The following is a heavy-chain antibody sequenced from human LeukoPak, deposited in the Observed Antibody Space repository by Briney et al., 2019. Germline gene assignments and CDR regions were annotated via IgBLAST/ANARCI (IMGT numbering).Heavy chain of an antibody. Sequence: ASVKVSCKVSGYTLTELSMHWVRQAPGKGLEWMGGFDPEDGETIYAQKFQGRVTMTEDTSTDTAYMELSSLTSEDTAVYYCVKESGAVFGPDYFDSWGQGTLVTVSS. CDR3: VKESGAVFGPDYFDS. J-gene: IGHJ4*02. D-gene: IGHD3-3*01. CDR2: FDPEDGET. V-gene: IGHV1-24*01. CDR1: GYTLTELS.